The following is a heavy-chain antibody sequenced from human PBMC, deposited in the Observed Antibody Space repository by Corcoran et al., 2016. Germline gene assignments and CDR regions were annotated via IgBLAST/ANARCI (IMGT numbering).Heavy chain of an antibody. CDR1: GGSISSSSYY. V-gene: IGHV4-39*01. Sequence: QLQLQESGPGLVKPSETLSLTCTVSGGSISSSSYYWGWIRQPPGQGLEWIGSIYYSGSTYYNPSLKSRVTISVDTSKNQFSLKLSSVTAAATAVYYCARREVGYCSGGSCYSSHGVDYWGQGTLVTVSS. CDR3: ARREVGYCSGGSCYSSHGVDY. D-gene: IGHD2-15*01. J-gene: IGHJ4*02. CDR2: IYYSGST.